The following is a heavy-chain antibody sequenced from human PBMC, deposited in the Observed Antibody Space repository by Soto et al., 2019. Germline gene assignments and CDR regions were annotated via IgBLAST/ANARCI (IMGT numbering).Heavy chain of an antibody. CDR1: GYSFTSYW. CDR2: IYPGDSDT. D-gene: IGHD2-2*02. Sequence: GESLKISCNGSGYSFTSYWIGWVRQMPGKGLEWMGIIYPGDSDTRYSPSFQGQVTISADKSISTAYLQWSSLKASDTAMYYCARLSRCSSTSCYTNMDVWGQGTKVTVYS. CDR3: ARLSRCSSTSCYTNMDV. J-gene: IGHJ6*02. V-gene: IGHV5-51*01.